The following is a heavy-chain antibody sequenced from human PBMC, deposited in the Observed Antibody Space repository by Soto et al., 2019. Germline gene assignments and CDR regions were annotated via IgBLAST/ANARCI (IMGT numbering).Heavy chain of an antibody. J-gene: IGHJ4*02. V-gene: IGHV1-69*01. CDR1: GGTFSRYS. CDR2: IIPVFGTA. CDR3: ARSQNYDILTGFYTRGGNFDY. D-gene: IGHD3-9*01. Sequence: QVQLVQSGAEVKKSGSSVKVSCKASGGTFSRYSISWVRQAPGQGLEWMGGIIPVFGTAKYARKFQGRVTVTADESTTTVNMYLSSLISGDTAVYYCARSQNYDILTGFYTRGGNFDYWGQGTLVTVSS.